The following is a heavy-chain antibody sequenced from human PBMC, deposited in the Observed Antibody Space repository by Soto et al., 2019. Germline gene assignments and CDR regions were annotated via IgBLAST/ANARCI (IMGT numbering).Heavy chain of an antibody. D-gene: IGHD2-2*03. CDR1: GGTFSSYA. CDR2: IIPIFGTA. Sequence: QVQLVQSGAEVKKPGSSVKVSCKASGGTFSSYAISWVRQAPGQGLEWMGGIIPIFGTANYAQKFQGRVTITADESTSTAYMELSSLRSEDTAVYYCARDRGLDIVLVPAAIAEGYYGMDVWGQGTTVTVSS. V-gene: IGHV1-69*12. CDR3: ARDRGLDIVLVPAAIAEGYYGMDV. J-gene: IGHJ6*02.